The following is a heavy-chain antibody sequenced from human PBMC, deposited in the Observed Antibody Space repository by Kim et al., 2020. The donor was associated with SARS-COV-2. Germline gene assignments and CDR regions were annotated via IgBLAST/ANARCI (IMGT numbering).Heavy chain of an antibody. V-gene: IGHV3-15*01. CDR2: IKSKTDGGTT. CDR1: GFTFSNAW. J-gene: IGHJ6*02. Sequence: GGSLRLSCAASGFTFSNAWMSWVRQAPGKGLEWVGRIKSKTDGGTTDYAAPVKGRFTISRDDSKNTLYLQMNSLKTEDTAVYYCTTFTPLYCSSTSCYGQDYYYYGMDVWGQGTTVTVSS. CDR3: TTFTPLYCSSTSCYGQDYYYYGMDV. D-gene: IGHD2-2*01.